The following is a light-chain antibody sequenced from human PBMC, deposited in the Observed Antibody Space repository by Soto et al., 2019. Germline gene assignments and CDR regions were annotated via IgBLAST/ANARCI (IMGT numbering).Light chain of an antibody. J-gene: IGLJ1*01. CDR3: SSYAGSNHFV. V-gene: IGLV2-8*01. CDR2: EVT. Sequence: LTQPPSASGSPRQSVTISCTGTSSDVGAYNYVSWYQQHPGTAPKLVIFEVTKRPSGIPDRFSGSKSGNTASLTVSGPQAEDEADYYCSSYAGSNHFVFGTGTKVTVL. CDR1: SSDVGAYNY.